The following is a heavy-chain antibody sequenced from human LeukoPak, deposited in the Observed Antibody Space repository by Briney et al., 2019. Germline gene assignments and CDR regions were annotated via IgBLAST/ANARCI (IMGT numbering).Heavy chain of an antibody. CDR3: AKDQTPYY. J-gene: IGHJ4*02. V-gene: IGHV3-23*01. CDR2: ISGSGDST. Sequence: GGSLRLSCAASGFTFSTSSMSWVRQAPGKGLEWVSGISGSGDSTYYADSVKGRFTISRDNSKNTLHLQMNSLRAEDTAVYYCAKDQTPYYWGQGTLVTVSS. CDR1: GFTFSTSS.